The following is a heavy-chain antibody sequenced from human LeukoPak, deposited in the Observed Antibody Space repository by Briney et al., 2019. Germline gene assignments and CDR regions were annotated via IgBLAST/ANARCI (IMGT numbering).Heavy chain of an antibody. V-gene: IGHV3-7*04. D-gene: IGHD6-13*01. CDR3: ARDPYSSSWSYGMDV. Sequence: PGGSLRLSCTASGFTFSNYWKRWVRHTPAKGLEWVANIKQDGSEEVYVDSVKGRFTISRGNAQRSLYLQMNSLRAEDTAVYYCARDPYSSSWSYGMDVWGQGTTVTVSS. J-gene: IGHJ6*02. CDR2: IKQDGSEE. CDR1: GFTFSNYW.